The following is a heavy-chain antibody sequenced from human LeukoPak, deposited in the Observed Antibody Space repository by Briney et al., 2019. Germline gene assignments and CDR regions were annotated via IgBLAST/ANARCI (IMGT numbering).Heavy chain of an antibody. Sequence: GGSLRLSCAISGITLSNYGMSWVRQPPGKGLEWVAGLSASGGSTNYADSVKGRFTISRDNPTNTLYLQMNSLRAEDTAVYFCAKRGVVIRVILVGFHKEAYYFDSWGQGALVTVSS. J-gene: IGHJ4*02. CDR1: GITLSNYG. D-gene: IGHD3-10*01. V-gene: IGHV3-23*01. CDR2: LSASGGST. CDR3: AKRGVVIRVILVGFHKEAYYFDS.